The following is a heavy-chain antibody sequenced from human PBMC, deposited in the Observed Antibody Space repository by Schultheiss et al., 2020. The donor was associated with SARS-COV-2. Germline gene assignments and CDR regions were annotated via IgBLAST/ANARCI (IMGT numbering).Heavy chain of an antibody. V-gene: IGHV4-59*01. D-gene: IGHD5-18*01. J-gene: IGHJ6*02. Sequence: SQTLSLTCTVSGGSISSYYWSWIRQPPGKGLEWIGYIYYSGSTYYNPSLKSRVTISVDTSKNQFSLKLSSVTAADTAVYYCARTYSYGFRSSSWAYYYGMDVWGQGTTVTVSS. CDR3: ARTYSYGFRSSSWAYYYGMDV. CDR2: IYYSGST. CDR1: GGSISSYY.